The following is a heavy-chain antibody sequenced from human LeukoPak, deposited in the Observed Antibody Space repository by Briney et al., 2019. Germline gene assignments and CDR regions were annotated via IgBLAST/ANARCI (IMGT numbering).Heavy chain of an antibody. J-gene: IGHJ4*02. D-gene: IGHD6-6*01. CDR2: INAGNDNA. CDR3: ARDSPGIAAGPWVF. Sequence: ASVKVSYTASGYTFTSYTIYWVRQAPGQRLEWVGWINAGNDNAKYSQKFQDRVTITRDTSASTAYMELSSLRSEDTAVYYCARDSPGIAAGPWVFWGQGTLVTVSS. CDR1: GYTFTSYT. V-gene: IGHV1-3*01.